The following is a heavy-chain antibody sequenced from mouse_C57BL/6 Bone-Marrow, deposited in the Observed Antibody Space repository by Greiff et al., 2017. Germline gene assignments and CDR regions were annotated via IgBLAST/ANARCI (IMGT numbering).Heavy chain of an antibody. CDR1: GFTFSIYA. CDR2: ISDGGSYT. CDR3: AREDDYERTWFAY. Sequence: EVKLMESGGGLVKPGGSLKLSCAASGFTFSIYAMSWVRQTPEKRLEWVATISDGGSYTYYPDNVKGRFNISRDNAKNNLYLQMSHLKSEDTAMYYCAREDDYERTWFAYWGQGTLVTVSA. V-gene: IGHV5-4*01. J-gene: IGHJ3*01. D-gene: IGHD2-4*01.